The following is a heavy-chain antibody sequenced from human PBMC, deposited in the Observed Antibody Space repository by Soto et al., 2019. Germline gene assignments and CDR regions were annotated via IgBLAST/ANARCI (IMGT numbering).Heavy chain of an antibody. D-gene: IGHD2-15*01. J-gene: IGHJ6*02. CDR1: GGTFSSYA. CDR3: AGYCSGGSCYSGDYYYYGMDV. V-gene: IGHV1-69*13. Sequence: GASVKVSFKASGGTFSSYAISWVRQAPGQGVEWMGGIIPIFGTANYAQKFQGRVTITADESTSTAYMELSSLRSEDTAVYYCAGYCSGGSCYSGDYYYYGMDVWGQGTTVTVSS. CDR2: IIPIFGTA.